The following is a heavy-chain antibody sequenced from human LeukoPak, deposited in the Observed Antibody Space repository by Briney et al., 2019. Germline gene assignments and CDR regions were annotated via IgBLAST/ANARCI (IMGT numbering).Heavy chain of an antibody. CDR2: IYYIGST. V-gene: IGHV4-59*01. CDR1: GGTISGYY. D-gene: IGHD4-17*01. CDR3: ARGGTTVTTFTYFDS. Sequence: PWETLSLTCTVSGGTISGYYWSWIRQPPGKGLEWIGYIYYIGSTTYNPSPRSRGSISCNKSKNQFSLRLSSVTAADTALYYCARGGTTVTTFTYFDSWGQGTLVTVSS. J-gene: IGHJ4*02.